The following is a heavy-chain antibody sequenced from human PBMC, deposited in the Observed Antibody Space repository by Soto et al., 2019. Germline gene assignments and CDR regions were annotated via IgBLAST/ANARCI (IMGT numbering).Heavy chain of an antibody. D-gene: IGHD3-3*01. CDR2: IYYSGST. J-gene: IGHJ5*02. Sequence: SETLSLTCTVSGGSISSYYWSWIRQPPGKGLEWIGYIYYSGSTNYNPPLKSRVTISVDTSKNQFSLKLSSVTAADTAVYYCARDVFGGLAANWFDPWGQGTLVTVSS. V-gene: IGHV4-59*01. CDR1: GGSISSYY. CDR3: ARDVFGGLAANWFDP.